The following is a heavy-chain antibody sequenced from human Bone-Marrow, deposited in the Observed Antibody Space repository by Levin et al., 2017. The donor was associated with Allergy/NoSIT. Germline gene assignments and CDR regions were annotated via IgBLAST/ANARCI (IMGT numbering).Heavy chain of an antibody. J-gene: IGHJ4*02. CDR2: MSYDGSKK. V-gene: IGHV3-30*04. D-gene: IGHD3/OR15-3a*01. CDR1: GFTFSAYA. CDR3: ARARALPYFLTGSSDY. Sequence: GGSLRLSCAASGFTFSAYAFHWVRQAPGKGLEWVAVMSYDGSKKYYTESVKGRFTISRDNSKNTLFLQMNSLRPEDTALYFCARARALPYFLTGSSDYWGQGTLVTVSS.